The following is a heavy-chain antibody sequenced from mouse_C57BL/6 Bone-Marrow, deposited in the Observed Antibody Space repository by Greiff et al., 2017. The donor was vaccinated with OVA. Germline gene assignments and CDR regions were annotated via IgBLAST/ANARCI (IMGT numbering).Heavy chain of an antibody. V-gene: IGHV5-12*01. CDR2: ISNGGGST. CDR3: ARLMVKGFFDY. Sequence: EVMLVESGGGLVQPGGSLKLSCAASGFTFSDYYMYWVRQTPEKRLEWVAYISNGGGSTYYPDTVKGRFTISRDNAKNTLYLQMSRLKSEDTAMYYCARLMVKGFFDYWGQGTTLTVSS. J-gene: IGHJ2*01. D-gene: IGHD2-3*01. CDR1: GFTFSDYY.